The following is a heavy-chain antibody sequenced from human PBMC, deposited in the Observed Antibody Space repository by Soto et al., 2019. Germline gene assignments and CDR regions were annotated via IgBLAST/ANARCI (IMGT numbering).Heavy chain of an antibody. V-gene: IGHV4-34*01. CDR2: VKDGGHT. Sequence: QVQLQQWGAGLLKPSETLSLNCAVTGGSLSGYYWSWIRQPPGKGLEWIGEVKDGGHTNYSPSLRGRVTISSDTSNNQFSLRLNSVTAADTGVYYCARGREGDVATHWDQGSLVTVSS. CDR3: ARGREGDVATH. CDR1: GGSLSGYY. J-gene: IGHJ4*02. D-gene: IGHD5-12*01.